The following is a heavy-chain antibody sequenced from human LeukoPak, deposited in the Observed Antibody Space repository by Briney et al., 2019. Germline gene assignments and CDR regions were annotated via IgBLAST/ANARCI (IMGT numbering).Heavy chain of an antibody. Sequence: PGASVKVSCKASGYTFTGYYMHWVRQAPGQGLEWMGWINPSSGGTNYAQKFQGRVTMTRDTSISTAYMELSRLRSDDTAVYYCARLYYYDSSGYYDPFDYWGQGTLVTVSP. CDR3: ARLYYYDSSGYYDPFDY. V-gene: IGHV1-2*02. CDR1: GYTFTGYY. CDR2: INPSSGGT. J-gene: IGHJ4*02. D-gene: IGHD3-22*01.